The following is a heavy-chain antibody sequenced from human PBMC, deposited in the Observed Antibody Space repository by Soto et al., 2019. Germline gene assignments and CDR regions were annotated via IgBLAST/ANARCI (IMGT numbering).Heavy chain of an antibody. D-gene: IGHD3-16*01. Sequence: GGSLRLSCAASGFTFSSYAMNWVRQAPGKGLEWVSVISGSGGSTYYADSVKGRFTISRDNSKNTLYLQVNSLRAEDTAVYYCAKDSTPMVTFDFDYWGQGTLVTVSS. CDR3: AKDSTPMVTFDFDY. CDR2: ISGSGGST. J-gene: IGHJ4*02. CDR1: GFTFSSYA. V-gene: IGHV3-23*01.